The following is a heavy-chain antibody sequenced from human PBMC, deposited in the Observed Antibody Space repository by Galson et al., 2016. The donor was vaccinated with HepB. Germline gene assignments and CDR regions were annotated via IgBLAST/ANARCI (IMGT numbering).Heavy chain of an antibody. D-gene: IGHD1-7*01. V-gene: IGHV3-30-3*01. J-gene: IGHJ6*02. CDR2: ISYDGSNK. Sequence: SLRLSCAASGFIFSSFVVHWVRQAPGKGLEWVAVISYDGSNKYYADSVKGRFTISRDNSKNTLYLQMNSLRAEDTAVYYCARKELYYYYYGMDVWGQGTTVTVSS. CDR3: ARKELYYYYYGMDV. CDR1: GFIFSSFV.